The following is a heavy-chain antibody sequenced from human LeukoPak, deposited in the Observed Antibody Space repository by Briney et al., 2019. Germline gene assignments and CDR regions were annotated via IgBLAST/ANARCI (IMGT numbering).Heavy chain of an antibody. CDR3: ARGYILEWLLYPRYFDY. J-gene: IGHJ4*02. Sequence: PGGSLRLSCAASGFTFSSYAMSWVRQAPGKGLEWVSAISGSGGSTYYADSVKGRFTISRDNSKNTLYLQMNSLRAEDTAVYYCARGYILEWLLYPRYFDYWGQGTLVTVSS. CDR2: ISGSGGST. CDR1: GFTFSSYA. D-gene: IGHD3-3*01. V-gene: IGHV3-23*01.